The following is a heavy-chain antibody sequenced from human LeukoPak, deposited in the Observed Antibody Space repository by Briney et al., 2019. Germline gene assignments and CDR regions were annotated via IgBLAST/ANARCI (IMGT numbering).Heavy chain of an antibody. Sequence: SGGSLRLSCAASGFSFSSYAMHWVRQAPGKGLEYVSAISSNGGSTYYANSVKGRFTISRDNSKNTLYLQMGSLRAEDMAVYYCARGGGHYYYDSSGYYPYWGQGTLVTVSS. CDR2: ISSNGGST. D-gene: IGHD3-22*01. CDR3: ARGGGHYYYDSSGYYPY. J-gene: IGHJ4*02. V-gene: IGHV3-64*01. CDR1: GFSFSSYA.